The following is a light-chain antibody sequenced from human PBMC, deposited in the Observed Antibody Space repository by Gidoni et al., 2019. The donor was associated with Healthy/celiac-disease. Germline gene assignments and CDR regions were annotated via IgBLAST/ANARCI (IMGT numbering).Light chain of an antibody. J-gene: IGLJ3*02. Sequence: QLVLTQSPSASASLGASVKLTCTLSSGHSSYAIAWHQQQPEKGPRYLMKLNSDGSHSKGDGLPDRFSGSSSGAERYLTISSLQSEDEADYYCQTWGTGIHWVLGGGTKLTVL. CDR1: SGHSSYA. V-gene: IGLV4-69*01. CDR2: LNSDGSH. CDR3: QTWGTGIHWV.